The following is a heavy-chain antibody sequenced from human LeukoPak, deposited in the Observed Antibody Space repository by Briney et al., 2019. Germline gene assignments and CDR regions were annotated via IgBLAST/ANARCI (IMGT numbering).Heavy chain of an antibody. CDR3: ARAGRYQLLYASRRAKYNWFDP. CDR1: GYTFTSYD. J-gene: IGHJ5*02. D-gene: IGHD2-2*02. CDR2: MSPNSGDT. Sequence: ASVKVSCKASGYTFTSYDFNWVRQATGQRPEWMGWMSPNSGDTGYAQKFQDRVTMTRNTSISTAYMELSSLRSEDTAVYYCARAGRYQLLYASRRAKYNWFDPWGQRTLVTVSS. V-gene: IGHV1-8*01.